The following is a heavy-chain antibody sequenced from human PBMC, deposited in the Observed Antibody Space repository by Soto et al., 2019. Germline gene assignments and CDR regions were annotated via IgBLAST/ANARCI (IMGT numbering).Heavy chain of an antibody. CDR1: GFTFTYYG. J-gene: IGHJ4*02. CDR3: ARGGSSYPPPNYDY. D-gene: IGHD1-26*01. Sequence: ASVKVSCKTSGFTFTYYGISWVRQAPGQGLEWMGWITPYSGATRYAERLQGRVTLTADRSTNTVYMELRSLRSDDTGVYYCARGGSSYPPPNYDYWGQGTQVTVPQ. CDR2: ITPYSGAT. V-gene: IGHV1-18*01.